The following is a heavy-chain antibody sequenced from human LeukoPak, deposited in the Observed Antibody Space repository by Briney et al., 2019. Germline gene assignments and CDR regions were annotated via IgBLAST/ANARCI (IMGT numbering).Heavy chain of an antibody. CDR2: ISSSSSYK. J-gene: IGHJ4*02. V-gene: IGHV3-21*01. Sequence: PGGTLRLSCAASGFTFSSYSMNWVRQAPGKGLEWVSSISSSSSYKSYADSVKGRFTISRDNAKNSLYLQMNSLRAEDTAVYYCARETYYDTSVLDYWGQGTLVTVSS. CDR3: ARETYYDTSVLDY. CDR1: GFTFSSYS. D-gene: IGHD3-22*01.